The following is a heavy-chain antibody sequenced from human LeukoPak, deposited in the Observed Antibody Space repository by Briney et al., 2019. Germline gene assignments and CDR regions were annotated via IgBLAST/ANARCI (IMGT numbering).Heavy chain of an antibody. CDR1: GFTFSSYA. D-gene: IGHD4/OR15-4a*01. V-gene: IGHV3-30-3*01. CDR3: AKGDDYKTS. CDR2: ISYDGSNK. J-gene: IGHJ5*02. Sequence: GGSLRLSCAASGFTFSSYAMHWVRQAPGKGLEWVAVISYDGSNKYYADSVKGRFTISRDNSKNTLYLQMNSLRAEDTAVYCCAKGDDYKTSWGQGTLVTVSS.